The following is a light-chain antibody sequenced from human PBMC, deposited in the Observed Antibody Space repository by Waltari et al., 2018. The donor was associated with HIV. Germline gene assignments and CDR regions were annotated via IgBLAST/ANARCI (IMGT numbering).Light chain of an antibody. CDR2: WAS. Sequence: DIVMTQSPESLAVSLGERATINCKPSQTILYRPNNKNYLAWYQQRPGQPPRLLIYWASTRESGVPGRFSGSGSGTDFTLTISSLQAEDVAVYYCQQYYSTPLTFGGGTKVELK. V-gene: IGKV4-1*01. CDR1: QTILYRPNNKNY. J-gene: IGKJ4*01. CDR3: QQYYSTPLT.